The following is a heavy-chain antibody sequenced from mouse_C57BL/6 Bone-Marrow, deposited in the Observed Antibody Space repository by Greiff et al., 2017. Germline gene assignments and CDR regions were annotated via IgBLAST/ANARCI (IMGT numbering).Heavy chain of an antibody. CDR1: GYTFTDYN. V-gene: IGHV1-18*01. Sequence: EVQLQQSGPELVKPGASVKIPCKASGYTFTDYNMDWVKQSHGKSLEWIGDINPNNGGTIYNQKFKGKATLTVDKSSSTAYMELRSLTSEDTAVYYCARTPLVYYGYDILYAMDYWGQGTSVTVSS. CDR3: ARTPLVYYGYDILYAMDY. J-gene: IGHJ4*01. CDR2: INPNNGGT. D-gene: IGHD2-2*01.